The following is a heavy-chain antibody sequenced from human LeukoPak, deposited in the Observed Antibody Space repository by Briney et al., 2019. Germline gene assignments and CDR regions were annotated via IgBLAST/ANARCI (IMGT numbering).Heavy chain of an antibody. J-gene: IGHJ5*02. D-gene: IGHD5-18*01. V-gene: IGHV1-8*03. CDR1: GYTFTSYD. CDR3: ARGQRYSYMSP. Sequence: ASVKVSCKASGYTFTSYDINWVRQATGQGREWMGWLNPNSDNTGYAQKFQGRVTITRNTSISTAYMELSSLRSEDTAVYYCARGQRYSYMSPWGQGTLVTVSS. CDR2: LNPNSDNT.